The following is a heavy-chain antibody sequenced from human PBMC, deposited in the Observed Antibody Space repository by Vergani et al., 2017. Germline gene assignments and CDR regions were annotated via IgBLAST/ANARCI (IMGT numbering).Heavy chain of an antibody. D-gene: IGHD6-19*01. V-gene: IGHV4-39*01. CDR3: ARHSTVEWLVKLGWVDP. CDR2: IYYSWST. Sequence: QLQLQESGPGLVTPSATLSLTCSVSGASIRSSNHYWGWIRQPPGKGLEWIASIYYSWSTYYNPSLKSRVTISVDTSKNQFSLKLSSVTAADTAVYFCARHSTVEWLVKLGWVDPWGQGILVTVSS. CDR1: GASIRSSNHY. J-gene: IGHJ5*02.